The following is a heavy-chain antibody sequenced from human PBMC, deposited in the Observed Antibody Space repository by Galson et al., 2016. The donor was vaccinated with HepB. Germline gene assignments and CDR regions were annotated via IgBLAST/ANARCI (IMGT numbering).Heavy chain of an antibody. J-gene: IGHJ3*02. D-gene: IGHD4-17*01. V-gene: IGHV3-23*01. Sequence: SLRLSCAASGFTFSDYAMGWVRQAPGRGLEWVSGISGLGSNTYYADSVKGRVTVSRDNAKNTLYMQMNSLGAEDTAVYYCARESPTTAGAFDIWGQGTMVTVSS. CDR2: ISGLGSNT. CDR3: ARESPTTAGAFDI. CDR1: GFTFSDYA.